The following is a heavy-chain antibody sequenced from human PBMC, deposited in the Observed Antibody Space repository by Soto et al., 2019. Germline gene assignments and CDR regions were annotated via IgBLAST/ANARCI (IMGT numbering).Heavy chain of an antibody. CDR1: GYAFTSYA. V-gene: IGHV1-3*01. J-gene: IGHJ5*02. CDR3: ARAHVDIVALFDP. Sequence: GASVKVSCKASGYAFTSYAMHWVRQAPGQRLEWMGWINAGNGNTKYSQKFQGRVTITRDTSASTAYMELSSLRSEDTAVYYCARAHVDIVALFDPWGQGTLVTVSS. D-gene: IGHD5-12*01. CDR2: INAGNGNT.